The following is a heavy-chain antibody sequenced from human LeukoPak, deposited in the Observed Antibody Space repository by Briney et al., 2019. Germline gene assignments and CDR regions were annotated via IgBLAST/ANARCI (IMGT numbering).Heavy chain of an antibody. D-gene: IGHD6-19*01. J-gene: IGHJ4*02. CDR1: GGSFRGYY. CDR2: INHSGST. V-gene: IGHV4-34*01. Sequence: SETLSLTCAVYGGSFRGYYWSWIRQPPGKGLEGIGEINHSGSTNYNPSLKSRVTISVDTSKNQFSLKLSSVTAADTAVYYCARASKWPVNDYWGQGTQVTVSS. CDR3: ARASKWPVNDY.